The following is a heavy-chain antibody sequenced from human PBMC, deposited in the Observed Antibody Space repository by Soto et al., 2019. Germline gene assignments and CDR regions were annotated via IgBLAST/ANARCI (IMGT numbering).Heavy chain of an antibody. CDR3: ARSNETIFGVVRYYYGMDV. D-gene: IGHD3-3*01. Sequence: ASVKVSCKASGGTFSSYAISWVRQAPGQGLEWMGGIIPIFGTANYAQKFQGRVTITADESTSTAYMELSSLRSEDTAVYYCARSNETIFGVVRYYYGMDVWGQGTMVTVSS. CDR1: GGTFSSYA. CDR2: IIPIFGTA. V-gene: IGHV1-69*13. J-gene: IGHJ6*02.